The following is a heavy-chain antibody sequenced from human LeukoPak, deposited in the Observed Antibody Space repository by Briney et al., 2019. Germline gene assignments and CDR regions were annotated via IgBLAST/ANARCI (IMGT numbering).Heavy chain of an antibody. J-gene: IGHJ5*02. V-gene: IGHV4-59*01. CDR2: IYYSGST. D-gene: IGHD5-24*01. CDR1: GGSISSYY. Sequence: SETLSLTCTVSGGSISSYYWSWIRQPPGKGLEWIGYIYYSGSTNYNPSLKSRVTISVDTSKNQFFLKLSSVTAADTAVYYCAKSRRDGYAKFDPWGQGTLVTVSS. CDR3: AKSRRDGYAKFDP.